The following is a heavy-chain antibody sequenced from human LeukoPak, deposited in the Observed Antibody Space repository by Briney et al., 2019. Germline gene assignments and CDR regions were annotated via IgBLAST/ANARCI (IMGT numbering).Heavy chain of an antibody. CDR3: AKGPAMVRGTFDP. CDR2: INPSGGST. CDR1: GYTFTSYY. V-gene: IGHV1-46*01. D-gene: IGHD3-10*01. J-gene: IGHJ5*02. Sequence: ASVKVSCKASGYTFTSYYMHWVRQAPGQGLEGMGIINPSGGSTSYAQKFQGRVTMTRDMSTSTVYMELSSLRSEDTAVYYCAKGPAMVRGTFDPWGQGTLVTVSS.